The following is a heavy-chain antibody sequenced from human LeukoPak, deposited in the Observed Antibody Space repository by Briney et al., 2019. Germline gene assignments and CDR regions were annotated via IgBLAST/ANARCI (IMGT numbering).Heavy chain of an antibody. J-gene: IGHJ4*02. Sequence: GGSLRLSCAASGFTFSSYAMSWVRQAPGKGLEWLPTIGGGSENTYCADSVRGRFTISRDNSKNTVYLQMKSLRADDTAVYFCAKVLTGSQDYWGQGTLVTVSS. D-gene: IGHD7-27*01. CDR1: GFTFSSYA. V-gene: IGHV3-23*01. CDR2: IGGGSENT. CDR3: AKVLTGSQDY.